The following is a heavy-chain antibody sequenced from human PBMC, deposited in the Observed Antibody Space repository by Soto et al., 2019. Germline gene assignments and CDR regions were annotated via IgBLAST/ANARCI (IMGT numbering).Heavy chain of an antibody. Sequence: ASVKVSCKASGGTFSSYAISWVRQAPGQGLEWMGGIIPIFGTANYAQKFQGRVTITADESTSTAYMELSSLRSEDTAVYYCARGSGGYSYGYMDYYVMAVWGQGTTVTVSS. CDR2: IIPIFGTA. CDR1: GGTFSSYA. V-gene: IGHV1-69*13. J-gene: IGHJ6*02. D-gene: IGHD5-18*01. CDR3: ARGSGGYSYGYMDYYVMAV.